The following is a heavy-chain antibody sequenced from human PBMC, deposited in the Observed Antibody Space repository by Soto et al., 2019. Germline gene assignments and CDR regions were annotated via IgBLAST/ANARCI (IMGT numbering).Heavy chain of an antibody. V-gene: IGHV1-69*13. CDR3: ARGVEMATIHYFDY. D-gene: IGHD5-12*01. CDR1: GGTFSSYA. J-gene: IGHJ4*02. CDR2: IIPIFGTA. Sequence: SVKVSCKASGGTFSSYAISWVRQAPGQGLEWMGGIIPIFGTANYAQKFQGRVTITADESTSTAYMELSSLRSEDTAVYYCARGVEMATIHYFDYWGQGTLVTVSS.